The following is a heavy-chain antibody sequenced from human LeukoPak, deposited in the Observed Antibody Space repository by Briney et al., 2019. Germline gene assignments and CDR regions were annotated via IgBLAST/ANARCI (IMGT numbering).Heavy chain of an antibody. CDR2: IYYSGST. V-gene: IGHV4-39*07. CDR1: GGSISSYY. CDR3: ARKRATGRGSGTYFDY. J-gene: IGHJ4*02. Sequence: SETLSLTCTVSGGSISSYYWGWIRQPPGKGLEWIGSIYYSGSTYYNPSLKSRVTISVDTSKNQFSLKLSSVTAADTAVYYCARKRATGRGSGTYFDYWGQGTLVTVSS. D-gene: IGHD3-10*01.